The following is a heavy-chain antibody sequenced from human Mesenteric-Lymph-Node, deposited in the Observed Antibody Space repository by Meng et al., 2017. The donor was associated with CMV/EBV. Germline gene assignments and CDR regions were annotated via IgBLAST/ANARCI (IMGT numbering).Heavy chain of an antibody. CDR2: IYYSGAT. J-gene: IGHJ4*02. V-gene: IGHV4-31*03. Sequence: CTVSAGSINSGGYYWPWVRQHPEKGLEWLGYIYYSGATYYNPSLKGRLTISRDTSKNQFSLRLDSVTAADTAIYYCASSAYYYRLDSWGQGTLVTVSS. CDR1: AGSINSGGYY. D-gene: IGHD3-22*01. CDR3: ASSAYYYRLDS.